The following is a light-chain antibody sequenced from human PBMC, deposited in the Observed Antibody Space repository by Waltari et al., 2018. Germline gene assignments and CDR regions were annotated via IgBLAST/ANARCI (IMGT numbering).Light chain of an antibody. CDR2: WAS. CDR1: QSVLYSSDNRNY. V-gene: IGKV4-1*01. J-gene: IGKJ4*01. CDR3: QQYYITPLS. Sequence: DIVMTQSPDSLAVSLGERATTNCKSSQSVLYSSDNRNYLAWYQQKPGQPPNLLIYWASTRESGVPDRFSGSGSGTDFTLTISSLQAEDVAVYYCQQYYITPLSFGGGTKVEIK.